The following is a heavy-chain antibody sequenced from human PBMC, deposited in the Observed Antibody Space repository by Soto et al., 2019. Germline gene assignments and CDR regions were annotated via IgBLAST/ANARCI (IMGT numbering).Heavy chain of an antibody. CDR3: ARGMYTIDY. J-gene: IGHJ4*02. CDR2: INGGNGGT. V-gene: IGHV1-3*01. CDR1: GYTFTSYA. D-gene: IGHD1-1*01. Sequence: VASVKFSCKASGYTFTSYAMHWVRQAPGQMLECRVWINGGNGGTKYXXKVQGRVXXTRDTSASTGXVELSXGRCEDTAVYYCARGMYTIDYWRQGTLVTVSS.